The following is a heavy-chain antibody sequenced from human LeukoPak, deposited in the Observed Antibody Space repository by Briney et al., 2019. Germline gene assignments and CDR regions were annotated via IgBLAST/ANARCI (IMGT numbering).Heavy chain of an antibody. J-gene: IGHJ5*02. CDR3: ARVRRGTMVRGVIYAQNWFDP. V-gene: IGHV3-21*01. D-gene: IGHD3-10*01. CDR2: ISSSSSYI. Sequence: PGGSLRLSCAASGFTFSSYSMNWVRQAPGKGLEWVSSISSSSSYIYYADSVKGRFTISRDNAKNSLYLQMNSLRAEDTAVYYCARVRRGTMVRGVIYAQNWFDPWGQGTLVTVSS. CDR1: GFTFSSYS.